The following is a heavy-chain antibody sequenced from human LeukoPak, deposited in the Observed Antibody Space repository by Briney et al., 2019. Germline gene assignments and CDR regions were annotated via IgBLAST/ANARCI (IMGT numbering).Heavy chain of an antibody. V-gene: IGHV3-7*01. CDR2: IRPDENVA. CDR3: ARDDHWGWDK. J-gene: IGHJ4*02. D-gene: IGHD7-27*01. CDR1: GFSFSENW. Sequence: PGGSLRLSCAASGFSFSENWMSWVRQAPGKGPEWVANIRPDENVAFHVDFVKGRFSISRDNAKNTLYLQMNGLRVEDTALYYCARDDHWGWDKWGRGTLVTVSS.